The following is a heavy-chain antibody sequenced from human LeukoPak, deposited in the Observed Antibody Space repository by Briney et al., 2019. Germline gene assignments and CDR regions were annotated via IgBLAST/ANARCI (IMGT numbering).Heavy chain of an antibody. CDR3: ARGGIAAAKYFQH. CDR1: GGSISSGGYY. V-gene: IGHV4-31*03. J-gene: IGHJ1*01. CDR2: IYYSGST. Sequence: PSQTLSFTCTVSGGSISSGGYYWSWIRQHPGKGLEWIGYIYYSGSTYYNPSLKSRVTISVDTSKNQFSLKLSSVTAADTAVYYCARGGIAAAKYFQHWGRGTLVTVSS. D-gene: IGHD6-13*01.